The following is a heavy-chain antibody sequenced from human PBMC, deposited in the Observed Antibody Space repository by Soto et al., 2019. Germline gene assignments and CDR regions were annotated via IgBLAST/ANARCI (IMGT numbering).Heavy chain of an antibody. D-gene: IGHD3-10*01. CDR1: GGSVSSGSYY. CDR3: ARDRHGIAMVRGVINKGYYFDY. V-gene: IGHV4-61*01. Sequence: PSETLSLTCTVSGGSVSSGSYYWSWIRQPPGKGLEWIGYIYYSGSTNYNPSLKSRVTISVDTSKNQFSLKLSSVTAADTAVYYCARDRHGIAMVRGVINKGYYFDYWGQGTLVTVSS. J-gene: IGHJ4*02. CDR2: IYYSGST.